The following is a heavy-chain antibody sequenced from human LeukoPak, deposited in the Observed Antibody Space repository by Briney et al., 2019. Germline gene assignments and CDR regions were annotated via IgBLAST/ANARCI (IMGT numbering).Heavy chain of an antibody. CDR1: AFTFSSYE. D-gene: IGHD6-13*01. J-gene: IGHJ3*02. CDR3: ARVSGKQSSSWYAFDI. Sequence: PGGSLRLSCAASAFTFSSYEMNWVRQAPGKGLEWASYISSGGTIYYADSVKGRFTISRDNAKNSLYLQMDSLRAEDTAVYYCARVSGKQSSSWYAFDIWGQGTMVTVSS. V-gene: IGHV3-48*03. CDR2: ISSGGTI.